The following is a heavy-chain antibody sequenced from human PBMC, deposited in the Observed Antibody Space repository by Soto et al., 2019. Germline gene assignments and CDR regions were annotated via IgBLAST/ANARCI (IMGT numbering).Heavy chain of an antibody. CDR1: GFTFSSYS. D-gene: IGHD3-22*01. V-gene: IGHV3-21*01. CDR3: ARDHYDSSGYRFTESIDY. Sequence: EVQLVESGGGLVKPGGSLRLSCAASGFTFSSYSMNWVRQAPGKGLEWVSSISSSSSYIYYADSVKGRFTISRDNAKNSLYLQMNSLRAEDTAVYYCARDHYDSSGYRFTESIDYWGQGTLVTVSS. CDR2: ISSSSSYI. J-gene: IGHJ4*02.